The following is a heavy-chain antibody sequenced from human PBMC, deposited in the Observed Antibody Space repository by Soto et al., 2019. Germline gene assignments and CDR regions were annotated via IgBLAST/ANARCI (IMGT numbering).Heavy chain of an antibody. Sequence: QVQLQQSGPGLVKPSQTLSLTCAISGDSVSTNSATWDWIRLSPSRGLEWLGRTYYRSKWYNDYAVSVKGRITINPDTSNNQLSLQLNSVTPDDTAVYYCARLIGNSWLDSWGQGTLVTVSS. CDR2: TYYRSKWYN. J-gene: IGHJ5*01. CDR1: GDSVSTNSAT. V-gene: IGHV6-1*01. D-gene: IGHD2-8*01. CDR3: ARLIGNSWLDS.